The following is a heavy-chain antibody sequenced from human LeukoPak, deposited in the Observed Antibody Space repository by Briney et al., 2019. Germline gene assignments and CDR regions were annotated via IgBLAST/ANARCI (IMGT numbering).Heavy chain of an antibody. J-gene: IGHJ5*02. D-gene: IGHD4-17*01. CDR3: TKDPNGDYVGAFDP. V-gene: IGHV3-23*01. Sequence: GGSQSLPCAACRFIFSSFAITWVRHAPEKALVGVSSITGGHYPSYNTDSVKGRFTISRDNSKNTLYLQMSSLRADDTAVYYCTKDPNGDYVGAFDPWGQGTLVTVSS. CDR1: RFIFSSFA. CDR2: ITGGHYPS.